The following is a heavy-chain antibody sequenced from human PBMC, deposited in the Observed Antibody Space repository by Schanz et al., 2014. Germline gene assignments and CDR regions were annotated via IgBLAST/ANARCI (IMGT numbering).Heavy chain of an antibody. CDR2: VSPVSGGT. CDR3: VRGLYSNYEFDY. Sequence: QVQLVQSGGEVKTPGASVKVSCQASGRPLSAYHIHWARQAPGQGLQWMGWVSPVSGGTNYAQKFQGRVTMTWDTSVDTAYMELSSLRSEDTAVYYCVRGLYSNYEFDYWGQGTLVNVSS. D-gene: IGHD4-4*01. V-gene: IGHV1-2*02. CDR1: GRPLSAYH. J-gene: IGHJ4*02.